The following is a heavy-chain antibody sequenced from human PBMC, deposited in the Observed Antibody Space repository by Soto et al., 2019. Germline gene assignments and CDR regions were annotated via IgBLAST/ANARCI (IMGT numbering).Heavy chain of an antibody. D-gene: IGHD1-26*01. V-gene: IGHV4-59*11. J-gene: IGHJ6*02. CDR3: ARDGREASGIDV. CDR2: IYFRGST. CDR1: GGSITSHY. Sequence: PSETLSLTCTVSGGSITSHYWSWVRQAPGKGLEWMGHIYFRGSTTYNPTLRSRSTITVDTSNNQFTLKLNSVTTADTAVYYCARDGREASGIDVWGQGTKVTVSS.